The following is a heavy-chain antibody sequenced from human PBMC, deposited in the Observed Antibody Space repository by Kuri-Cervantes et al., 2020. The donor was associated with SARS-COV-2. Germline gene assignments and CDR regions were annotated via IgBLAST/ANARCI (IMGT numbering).Heavy chain of an antibody. CDR1: GFTFSNYW. D-gene: IGHD6-13*01. CDR3: ARDHRSGPEGIYFDY. CDR2: ISLDGSRT. V-gene: IGHV3-74*03. J-gene: IGHJ4*02. Sequence: GGSLRLSCAASGFTFSNYWMHRVRQAPGKGLVWVSHISLDGSRTSYADSVKGRFTISRDNANNTMYLQLNSLRAEDTAVYYCARDHRSGPEGIYFDYWGQGTLVTVSS.